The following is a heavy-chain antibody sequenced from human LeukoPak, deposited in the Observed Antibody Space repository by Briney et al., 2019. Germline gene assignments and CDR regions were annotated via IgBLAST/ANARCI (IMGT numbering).Heavy chain of an antibody. J-gene: IGHJ6*02. Sequence: PGGSLRLSCAASGFTFSSYGMHWVRQAPGKGLEWVAVISYDGSNKYSADSVKGRFTISRDNSKNTLYLQMNSLRAEDTAVYYCAKTYCGGDCYTYYYYYGMDVWGQGTTVTVSS. D-gene: IGHD2-21*02. V-gene: IGHV3-30*18. CDR1: GFTFSSYG. CDR3: AKTYCGGDCYTYYYYYGMDV. CDR2: ISYDGSNK.